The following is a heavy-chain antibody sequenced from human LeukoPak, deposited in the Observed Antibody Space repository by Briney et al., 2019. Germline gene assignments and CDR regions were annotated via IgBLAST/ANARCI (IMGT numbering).Heavy chain of an antibody. CDR2: IYYNGNT. CDR3: ARHYGP. D-gene: IGHD3-10*01. Sequence: PSETLSLTCTVSDDSIRSSDYFWGWIRQPPGKGLEWIGEIYYNGNTFYNPSLKSRVILSVDTSKSQFSLRLNSVTAADTAVYYCARHYGPWGQGTLVTVSS. J-gene: IGHJ5*02. CDR1: DDSIRSSDYF. V-gene: IGHV4-39*01.